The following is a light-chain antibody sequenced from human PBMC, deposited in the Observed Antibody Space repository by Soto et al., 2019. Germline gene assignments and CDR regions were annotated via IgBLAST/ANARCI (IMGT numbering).Light chain of an antibody. Sequence: EIVMTQSPATLSVSPGESATLSCRASLPVSSNLAWYRQIPGQAPTLLIYRVSTRATDIPARFSGSGSGTEFTLTISSLQSEDFAVYYGQQYNNWPYTFGPGTKLEIK. J-gene: IGKJ2*01. CDR2: RVS. CDR1: LPVSSN. CDR3: QQYNNWPYT. V-gene: IGKV3-15*01.